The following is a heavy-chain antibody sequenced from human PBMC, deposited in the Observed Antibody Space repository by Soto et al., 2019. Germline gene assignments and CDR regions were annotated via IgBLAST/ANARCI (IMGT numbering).Heavy chain of an antibody. V-gene: IGHV3-9*01. D-gene: IGHD1-20*01. J-gene: IGHJ4*02. Sequence: EVQLVESGGGLVQPGRSLRLSCAASGFTFDDYAMNWVRQAPGKGLEWVSGISWNSGSIGYADSVKGRFTISRDNAKNSLYLQMNSLRAEDTALYYCAKARIAGIFDSWGQGTLVTVSS. CDR1: GFTFDDYA. CDR2: ISWNSGSI. CDR3: AKARIAGIFDS.